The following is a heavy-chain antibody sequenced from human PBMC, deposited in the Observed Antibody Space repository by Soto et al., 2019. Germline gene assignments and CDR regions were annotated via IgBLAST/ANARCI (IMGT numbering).Heavy chain of an antibody. J-gene: IGHJ4*02. CDR1: GYRFTGYG. CDR3: AREPATAKPEGVDF. Sequence: GASVKVSCKASGYRFTGYGLHWVRQAPGQGLQWMGWINPKSGATDYAQKFQGRVTMTREMSTNTAYLELSGLRSDDTADDTAVYYCAREPATAKPEGVDFWGQGTLVTVSS. D-gene: IGHD1-1*01. CDR2: INPKSGAT. V-gene: IGHV1-2*02.